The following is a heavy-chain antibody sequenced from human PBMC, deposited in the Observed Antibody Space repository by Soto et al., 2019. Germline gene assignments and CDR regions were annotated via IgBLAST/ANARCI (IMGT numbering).Heavy chain of an antibody. V-gene: IGHV3-53*01. CDR1: GFTVSDYY. D-gene: IGHD1-26*01. Sequence: DVQLVESGGGLVQPGGSLRLSCAASGFTVSDYYMTWVRQAPGKGLEWVSLLYSGGSTIYADSVKGRLTISRDSSKNTLYLQMNSLRVEDTAVYYSARATVGASDFGFDSWGQGTLVTVSS. CDR2: LYSGGST. CDR3: ARATVGASDFGFDS. J-gene: IGHJ4*02.